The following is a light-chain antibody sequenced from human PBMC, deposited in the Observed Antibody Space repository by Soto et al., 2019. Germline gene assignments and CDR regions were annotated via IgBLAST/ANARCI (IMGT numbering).Light chain of an antibody. V-gene: IGKV1-5*01. CDR3: PHDNNPRPIT. J-gene: IGKJ5*01. Sequence: SQSPGTVSGSAGETVTXTCRASQRISGWLAWHQQKPSKLPKLLIYDVSSLKKRLPPNFSCGSPGPEFNLTISSMLAEDFAVFYCPHDNNPRPITFGQGTELDIK. CDR1: QRISGW. CDR2: DVS.